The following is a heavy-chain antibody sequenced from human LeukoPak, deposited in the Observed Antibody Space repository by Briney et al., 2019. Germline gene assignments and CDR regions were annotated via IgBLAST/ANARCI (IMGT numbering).Heavy chain of an antibody. CDR1: GYTFTSYG. D-gene: IGHD6-19*01. CDR2: ISPYNGNT. Sequence: ASVKVSCKASGYTFTSYGISWVRQAPGQGLEWMGWISPYNGNTNFAQKFQGRVTMTRDTSISAAYMELSRLRSDDTAVFYCATSSGWKSNIDYWGQGTLVTVSS. CDR3: ATSSGWKSNIDY. J-gene: IGHJ4*02. V-gene: IGHV1-18*01.